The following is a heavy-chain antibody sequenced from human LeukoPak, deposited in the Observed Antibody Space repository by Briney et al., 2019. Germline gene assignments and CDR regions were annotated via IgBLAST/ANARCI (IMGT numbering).Heavy chain of an antibody. V-gene: IGHV4-59*01. Sequence: SETLCLTCTVSGGSISSYYWNWMRQPPGKGLEWIGYIYPSGSTNYNPSLKSRVTMSVDTSKNQFSLRLTSVTAADTAVYYCVRSLGLQAPIDFWGQGTLVTVSS. CDR3: VRSLGLQAPIDF. D-gene: IGHD4-11*01. CDR1: GGSISSYY. J-gene: IGHJ4*02. CDR2: IYPSGST.